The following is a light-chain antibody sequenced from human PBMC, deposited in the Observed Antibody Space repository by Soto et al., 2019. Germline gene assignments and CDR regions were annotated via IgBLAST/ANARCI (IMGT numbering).Light chain of an antibody. CDR3: WHYTGSPTT. CDR2: GAS. J-gene: IGKJ5*01. CDR1: QTVSSNY. V-gene: IGKV3-20*01. Sequence: TQTTSTEARSPGEKSTLSCRPSQTVSSNYLAWCQQRPGQAPRLLMYGASPRAAGIPDRFIGSGSGTEFTLSIIRIQAEDCAIYYGWHYTGSPTTLGQGTRLEIK.